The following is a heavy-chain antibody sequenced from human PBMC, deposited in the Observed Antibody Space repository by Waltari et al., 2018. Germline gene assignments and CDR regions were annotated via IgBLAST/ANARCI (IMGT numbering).Heavy chain of an antibody. CDR3: ARRNYCSSVTCYFDATSYYYYYMDV. CDR1: GGPFHDFF. V-gene: IGHV4-34*01. Sequence: QVRIDQWGTGLLKPSETLSLSCAVYGGPFHDFFWSWVRLAPGKGLEWLGEINQSGKTYYNPSLKSRVTLSVDPSKSQFSLSLRSVTAADTAVYYCARRNYCSSVTCYFDATSYYYYYMDVWGKGTALIVSS. D-gene: IGHD2-2*01. CDR2: INQSGKT. J-gene: IGHJ6*03.